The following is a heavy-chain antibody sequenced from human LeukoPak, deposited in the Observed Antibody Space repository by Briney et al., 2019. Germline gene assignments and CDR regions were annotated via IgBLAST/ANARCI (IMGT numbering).Heavy chain of an antibody. V-gene: IGHV1-2*06. CDR2: INPNSGGT. D-gene: IGHD3-22*01. CDR3: ARDRLEYYYDSSGSASPYDY. Sequence: RASVKVSCKASGYTFTSYGISWVRQAPGQGLEWMGRINPNSGGTNYAQKFQGRVTMTRDTSISTAYMELSRLRSDDTAVYYCARDRLEYYYDSSGSASPYDYWGQGTLVTVSS. CDR1: GYTFTSYG. J-gene: IGHJ4*02.